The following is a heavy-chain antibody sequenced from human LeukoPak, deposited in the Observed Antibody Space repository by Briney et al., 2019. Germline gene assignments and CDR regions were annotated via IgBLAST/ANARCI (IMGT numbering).Heavy chain of an antibody. CDR2: IWYDGSNK. CDR1: GFTLSSFG. CDR3: ARARGTAIHDY. D-gene: IGHD5-18*01. Sequence: GGSLRLSCAASGFTLSSFGMLWVRQAPGKGLEWVAVIWYDGSNKYYADSVKGRFTISRDNSKNTLYLQMNSLRAEDTAMYYCARARGTAIHDYWGQGTLVTVTS. V-gene: IGHV3-33*01. J-gene: IGHJ4*02.